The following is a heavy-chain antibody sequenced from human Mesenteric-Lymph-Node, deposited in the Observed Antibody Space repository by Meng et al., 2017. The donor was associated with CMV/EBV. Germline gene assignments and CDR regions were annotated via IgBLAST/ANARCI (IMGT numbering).Heavy chain of an antibody. CDR1: SGSISSSSCY. J-gene: IGHJ4*02. CDR2: IYYSGST. Sequence: QLKLLESGQGRVKLLETLSLTCTVSSGSISSSSCYCGWFRQPPGKGLEWIGSIYYSGSTYYNPSLKSRVTISVDTSKNQFTLKLSSVTAADTAVYYCARDGDYYDSSGYNPFDYWGQGTLVTVSS. V-gene: IGHV4-39*07. CDR3: ARDGDYYDSSGYNPFDY. D-gene: IGHD3-22*01.